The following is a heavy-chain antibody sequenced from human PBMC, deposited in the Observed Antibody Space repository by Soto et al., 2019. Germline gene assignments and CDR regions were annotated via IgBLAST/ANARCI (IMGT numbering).Heavy chain of an antibody. CDR1: GYSFTSYW. D-gene: IGHD6-13*01. CDR2: IDPSDSYT. CDR3: ARHDHIAAAGTPGV. Sequence: PGESLKISCKGSGYSFTSYWISWVRQMPGKGLGWMGRIDPSDSYTNYSPSFQGHVTISXXXXXXTXYXQXXXLKAXDTAMYYCARHDHIAAAGTPGVWGQGTTVTVSS. V-gene: IGHV5-10-1*01. J-gene: IGHJ6*02.